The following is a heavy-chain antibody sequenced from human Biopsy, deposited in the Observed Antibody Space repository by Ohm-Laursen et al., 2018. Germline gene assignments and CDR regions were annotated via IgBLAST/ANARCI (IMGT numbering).Heavy chain of an antibody. CDR2: VYYTGST. Sequence: GTLSLTCTVSGDSISSYYWSWIRQPPGKGLLWIGYVYYTGSTDSNPSLQSRVTISVDTSKNHFSLRLRSVTPADTAIYYCARDRGYYSDRTVPGYFDLWGRGTLVTVSS. CDR3: ARDRGYYSDRTVPGYFDL. V-gene: IGHV4-59*01. CDR1: GDSISSYY. D-gene: IGHD3-22*01. J-gene: IGHJ2*01.